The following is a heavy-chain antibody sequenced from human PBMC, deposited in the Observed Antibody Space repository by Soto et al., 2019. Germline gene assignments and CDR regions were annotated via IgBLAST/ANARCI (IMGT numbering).Heavy chain of an antibody. J-gene: IGHJ4*02. CDR2: INHSGST. CDR1: GGSFSGYY. D-gene: IGHD1-26*01. V-gene: IGHV4-34*01. CDR3: AREGGATAGFDY. Sequence: QVQLQQWGAGLLKPSETLSLTCAVYGGSFSGYYWSWIRQPPGKGLEWIGEINHSGSTNYNPSLKRRXXIXVXXSKNQFSLKLSSVTAADTAVYYCAREGGATAGFDYWGQGTLVTVSS.